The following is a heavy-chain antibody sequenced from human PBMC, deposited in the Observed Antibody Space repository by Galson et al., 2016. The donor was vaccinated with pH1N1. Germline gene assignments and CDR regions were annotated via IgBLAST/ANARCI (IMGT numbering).Heavy chain of an antibody. D-gene: IGHD3-9*01. CDR1: GFTFDDYA. CDR2: IGWNSGSI. J-gene: IGHJ4*02. CDR3: AKVFGFLNGYYDY. V-gene: IGHV3-9*01. Sequence: SLRLSCAASGFTFDDYAMHWVRQAPGKGLEWVSGIGWNSGSIGYADSVKGRFTISRDNAKNSLYLQMNSLRAEDTALYYCAKVFGFLNGYYDYWGQGTLVTVSS.